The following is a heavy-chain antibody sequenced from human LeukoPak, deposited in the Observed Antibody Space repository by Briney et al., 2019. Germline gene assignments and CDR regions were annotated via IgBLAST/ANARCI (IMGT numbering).Heavy chain of an antibody. CDR2: IYYSGST. V-gene: IGHV4-59*01. CDR1: GGSISSYY. D-gene: IGHD2-15*01. Sequence: PSETLSLTCTVSGGSISSYYWSWIRQPPGKGLEWIGYIYYSGSTNYNPSPKSRVTISVDTSKNQFSLKLSSVTAADTAVYYCASKKGGYCSGGSCYSEGYYYYMDVWGKGTTVTVSS. CDR3: ASKKGGYCSGGSCYSEGYYYYMDV. J-gene: IGHJ6*03.